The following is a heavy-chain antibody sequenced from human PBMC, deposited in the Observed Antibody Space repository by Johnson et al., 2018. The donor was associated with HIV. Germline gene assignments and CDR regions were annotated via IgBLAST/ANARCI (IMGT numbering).Heavy chain of an antibody. CDR2: IWNDGSKK. D-gene: IGHD2-8*02. CDR1: GFTFSSSD. V-gene: IGHV3-33*01. CDR3: AREGIYCTWGVCYGMGAFDI. Sequence: QVQLVESGGGVVQPGTSLRLSCAASGFTFSSSDMHWVRQAPGKGLEWVAVIWNDGSKKDYADSVRGRFTISSDTSKNTLYLNMNSLTAEDTAVSYWAREGIYCTWGVCYGMGAFDIWGQGTMVTVSS. J-gene: IGHJ3*02.